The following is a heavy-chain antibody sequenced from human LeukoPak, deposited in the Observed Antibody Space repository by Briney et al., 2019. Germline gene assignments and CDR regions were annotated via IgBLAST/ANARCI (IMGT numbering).Heavy chain of an antibody. J-gene: IGHJ4*02. D-gene: IGHD3-3*01. Sequence: GASVKVSCKASGYTFNSHGISWVRQAPGQGLEWMGWISAYNGNTNYAQKLQGRVTMTTDTSTSTAYMELRSLRSDDTAVYYCAKTSRFWSGGYYFDYWGQGTLVTVSS. CDR3: AKTSRFWSGGYYFDY. V-gene: IGHV1-18*04. CDR1: GYTFNSHG. CDR2: ISAYNGNT.